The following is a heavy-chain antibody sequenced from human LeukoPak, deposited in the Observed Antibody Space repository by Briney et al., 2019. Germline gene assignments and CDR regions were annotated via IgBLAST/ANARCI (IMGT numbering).Heavy chain of an antibody. CDR2: ISYDGSNK. CDR1: GFTFSSYA. Sequence: PGGSLRLSCAASGFTFSSYAMHWVRQAPGKGLEWVAVISYDGSNKYYADSVKGRFTISRDNSKNTLYLQMNSLRADDTAVYYCAKDLGSGYYYNSDYWGQGTLVSVSS. J-gene: IGHJ4*02. D-gene: IGHD3-22*01. V-gene: IGHV3-30-3*01. CDR3: AKDLGSGYYYNSDY.